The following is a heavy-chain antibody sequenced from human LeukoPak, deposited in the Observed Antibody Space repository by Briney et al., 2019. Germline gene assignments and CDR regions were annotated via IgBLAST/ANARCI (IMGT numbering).Heavy chain of an antibody. Sequence: SVKVSCKASGGTFSSYAISWVRQAPGQGLEWMGGIIPIFGTANYAQKFQGRVTMTRDTSISTAYMELSRLRSDDTAVYYCARDTAPLLLGYWGQGTLVTVSS. CDR3: ARDTAPLLLGY. V-gene: IGHV1-69*05. CDR1: GGTFSSYA. CDR2: IIPIFGTA. J-gene: IGHJ4*02. D-gene: IGHD2-15*01.